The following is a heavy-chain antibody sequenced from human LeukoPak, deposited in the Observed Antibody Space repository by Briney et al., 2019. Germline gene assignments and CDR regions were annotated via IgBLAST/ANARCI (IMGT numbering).Heavy chain of an antibody. CDR3: AREIANYGMDV. CDR1: GFTFSSYD. CDR2: IGTAGDT. J-gene: IGHJ6*02. V-gene: IGHV3-13*01. Sequence: GGSQRLSCAASGFTFSSYDMHWVRQATEKGMEWVSAIGTAGDTYYPGSVKGRFTISRENAKNSLYLQMNSLRAGDTAVYYCAREIANYGMDVWGQGTTVTVSS.